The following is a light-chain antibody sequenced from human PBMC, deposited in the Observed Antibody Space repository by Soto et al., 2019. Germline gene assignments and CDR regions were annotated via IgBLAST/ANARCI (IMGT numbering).Light chain of an antibody. CDR3: AAWDDSLSGRGV. CDR2: RNN. J-gene: IGLJ2*01. CDR1: SSDIGSNY. Sequence: QSVLTQAPSASGTPGQRVTISCSGSSSDIGSNYVYWYQQLPGTAPKLLIYRNNQRPSGVPDRFSGSKSGTSASLAISGLRSDDEADYFCAAWDDSLSGRGVFGGGTKLTVL. V-gene: IGLV1-47*01.